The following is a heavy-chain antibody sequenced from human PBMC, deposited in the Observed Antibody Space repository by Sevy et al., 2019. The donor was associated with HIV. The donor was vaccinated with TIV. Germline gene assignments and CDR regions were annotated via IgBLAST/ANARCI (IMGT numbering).Heavy chain of an antibody. D-gene: IGHD3-10*01. V-gene: IGHV3-23*01. Sequence: GGSLRLSCAASGFTFSSYAMSWVRQAPGKGLEWVSAISGSGGSTYYADSVKGRFTISRDNSKNTLYLQMNSLRAEDTAVYYCAKDRGLWFGEFDYSFDYWGQGTLVTVSS. CDR3: AKDRGLWFGEFDYSFDY. CDR1: GFTFSSYA. CDR2: ISGSGGST. J-gene: IGHJ4*02.